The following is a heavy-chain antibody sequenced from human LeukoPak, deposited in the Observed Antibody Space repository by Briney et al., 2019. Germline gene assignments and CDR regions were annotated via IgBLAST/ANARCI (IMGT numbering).Heavy chain of an antibody. CDR2: INHSGGT. Sequence: PSETPSLTCTVYGGSFSGYYWSWIRQPPGKGLEWIGEINHSGGTNHNPSLKSRVTISVDTSKNQFSLKLSSVTAADTAVYYRAGVDTAMETFDYWGQGTLVTVSS. J-gene: IGHJ4*02. D-gene: IGHD5-18*01. CDR1: GGSFSGYY. V-gene: IGHV4-34*01. CDR3: AGVDTAMETFDY.